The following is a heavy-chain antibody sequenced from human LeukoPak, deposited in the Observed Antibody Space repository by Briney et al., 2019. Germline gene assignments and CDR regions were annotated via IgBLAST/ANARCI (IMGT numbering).Heavy chain of an antibody. Sequence: GGSLRLSCAASGFTFSSYWMHWVRQAPGKGLVWVSRINSDGSSTSYADSVKGRFTISRDNAKNTLYLQMNSLRAEDTAVYYCARGSYSSSLGVDYWGQGTLVTVSS. CDR3: ARGSYSSSLGVDY. CDR2: INSDGSST. J-gene: IGHJ4*02. CDR1: GFTFSSYW. V-gene: IGHV3-74*01. D-gene: IGHD6-6*01.